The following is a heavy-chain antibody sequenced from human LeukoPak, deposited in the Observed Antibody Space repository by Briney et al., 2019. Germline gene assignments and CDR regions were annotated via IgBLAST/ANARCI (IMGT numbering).Heavy chain of an antibody. V-gene: IGHV4-34*01. CDR1: GFIFSSYW. Sequence: PGGSLRLSCAASGFIFSSYWMTWIRQPPGKGLEWIGEINHSGSTNYNPSLKSRVTISVDTSKNQFSLKLSSVTAADTALYYCARPSSGWYIPYYFDYWGQGTLVTVSS. CDR3: ARPSSGWYIPYYFDY. J-gene: IGHJ4*02. CDR2: INHSGST. D-gene: IGHD6-19*01.